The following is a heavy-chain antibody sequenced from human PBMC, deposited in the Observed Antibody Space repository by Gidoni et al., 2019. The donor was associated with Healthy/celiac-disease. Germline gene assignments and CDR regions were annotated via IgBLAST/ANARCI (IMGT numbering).Heavy chain of an antibody. D-gene: IGHD2-2*01. V-gene: IGHV4-39*01. CDR3: ARGVVVPAAIENGFDY. CDR1: GASIRSSSYY. CDR2: IYYSGST. Sequence: QLQLQESGPGLVQPSETLSLTCTVSGASIRSSSYYWGWIRQPPGKGLEWIGSIYYSGSTYYNPSLKSRVTISVDTSKNQFALKLSSVTAADTAVYYCARGVVVPAAIENGFDYWGQGTLVTVSS. J-gene: IGHJ4*02.